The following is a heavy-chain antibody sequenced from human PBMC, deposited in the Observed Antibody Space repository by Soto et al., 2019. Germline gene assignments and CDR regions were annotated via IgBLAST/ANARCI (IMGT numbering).Heavy chain of an antibody. J-gene: IGHJ4*02. CDR3: ARVEAAKFFAH. CDR2: IFHTGST. Sequence: SETLSVRCGVLKYSSSSGYCGRWIRQTPKKGVEYIGIIFHTGSTYYNPSLKSRVILSVDTSKNQFSLRLTSVTVADTVLSFYARVEAAKFFAHRRQGTLVTVSS. CDR1: KYSSSSGYC. V-gene: IGHV4-38-2*01.